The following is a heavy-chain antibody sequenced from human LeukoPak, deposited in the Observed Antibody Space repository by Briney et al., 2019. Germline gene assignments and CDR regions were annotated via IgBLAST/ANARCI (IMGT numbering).Heavy chain of an antibody. V-gene: IGHV3-48*03. Sequence: GGSLRLSCAASGFTFSNYEFNWVRQAPGKGLEWVSDISSSGSTIKYADSVKGRFTISRDNAKNSLYLQMNSLRAEDTAVYYCASGSYRYLAFDIWGQGTMATVSA. CDR1: GFTFSNYE. J-gene: IGHJ3*02. D-gene: IGHD3-16*02. CDR3: ASGSYRYLAFDI. CDR2: ISSSGSTI.